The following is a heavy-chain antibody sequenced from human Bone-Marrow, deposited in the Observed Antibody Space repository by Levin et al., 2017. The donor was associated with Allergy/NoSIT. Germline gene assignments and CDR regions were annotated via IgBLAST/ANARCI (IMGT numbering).Heavy chain of an antibody. J-gene: IGHJ4*02. Sequence: GGSLRLSCAASDFTVSSNYMSWVRQAPGKGLEWVSVVYPDARTYYADSVKGRFTISRDNSKNTVYLQMNSLRAEDTAVYYCARGLPAATSYYFDLWGQGTLVTVSS. D-gene: IGHD6-25*01. CDR1: DFTVSSNY. CDR3: ARGLPAATSYYFDL. CDR2: VYPDART. V-gene: IGHV3-53*01.